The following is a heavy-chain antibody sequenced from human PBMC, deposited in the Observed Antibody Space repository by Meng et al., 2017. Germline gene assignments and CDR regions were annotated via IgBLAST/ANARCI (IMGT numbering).Heavy chain of an antibody. CDR1: GGTFSSYA. V-gene: IGHV1-69*01. D-gene: IGHD5-18*01. CDR2: IIPIFGTA. Sequence: LGQSGAEGKKPGSSGRVSCKASGGTFSSYAISWVRQAPGKGLEWMGGIIPIFGTANYAQKFQGRVTITADESTSTAYMELSSLRSEDTAVYYCARGGYSYGLWFDPWGQGTLVTVSS. CDR3: ARGGYSYGLWFDP. J-gene: IGHJ5*02.